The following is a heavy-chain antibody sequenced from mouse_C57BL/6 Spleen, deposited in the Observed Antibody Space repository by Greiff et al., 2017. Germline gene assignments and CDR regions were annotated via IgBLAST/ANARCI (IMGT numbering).Heavy chain of an antibody. V-gene: IGHV1-80*01. J-gene: IGHJ4*01. D-gene: IGHD1-1*01. CDR2: IYPGDGDT. CDR1: GYAFSSYW. CDR3: ARGDYYGSSPFYAMDY. Sequence: VQLQQSGAELVKPGASVKISCKASGYAFSSYWMNWVKQRPGKGLERIGQIYPGDGDTNYNGKFKGKATLTADKSSSTAYMQLSSLTSEDSAVYFCARGDYYGSSPFYAMDYWGQGTSVTVSS.